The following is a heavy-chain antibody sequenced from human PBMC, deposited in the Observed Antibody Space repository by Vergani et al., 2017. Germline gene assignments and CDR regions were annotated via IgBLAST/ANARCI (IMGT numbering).Heavy chain of an antibody. CDR2: IRYDGSNK. D-gene: IGHD3-10*01. Sequence: QVQLVESGGGVVQPGGSLRLSCAASGFTFSSYSMHWVRQAPGKGLEWVAFIRYDGSNKYYADSVKGRFTISRDNSKNTLYLQMNSLRAEDTAVYYCANLWFGELSGDYFDYWGQGTLVTVSS. V-gene: IGHV3-30*02. J-gene: IGHJ4*02. CDR1: GFTFSSYS. CDR3: ANLWFGELSGDYFDY.